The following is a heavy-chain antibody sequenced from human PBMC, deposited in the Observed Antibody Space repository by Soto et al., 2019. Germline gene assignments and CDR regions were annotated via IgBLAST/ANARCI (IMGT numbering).Heavy chain of an antibody. CDR3: ARDSEGYYYGMDV. CDR2: INSDGSST. CDR1: GFTFSSYW. Sequence: EVQLVESGGGLVQPGGSLRLSCAASGFTFSSYWMHWVRQAPGKGLVWVSRINSDGSSTSYADSVKGRFTISRDNAKSTLYLQMNSLRAEDTAVYYCARDSEGYYYGMDVWGQGTTVTVSS. V-gene: IGHV3-74*01. J-gene: IGHJ6*02.